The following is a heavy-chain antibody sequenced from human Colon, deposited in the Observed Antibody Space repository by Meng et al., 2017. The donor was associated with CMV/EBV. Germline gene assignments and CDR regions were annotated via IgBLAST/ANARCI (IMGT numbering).Heavy chain of an antibody. J-gene: IGHJ3*02. Sequence: GESLKISCAASGFTFSSYAMSWVRQAPGKGLEWVSAISSSGGSTYYADSVKGRFTISRDNSKNTLYLQMNSLRAEDTAVYYTVTNAFDIWGQGTMVTVSS. CDR2: ISSSGGST. V-gene: IGHV3-23*01. CDR3: VTNAFDI. D-gene: IGHD4-17*01. CDR1: GFTFSSYA.